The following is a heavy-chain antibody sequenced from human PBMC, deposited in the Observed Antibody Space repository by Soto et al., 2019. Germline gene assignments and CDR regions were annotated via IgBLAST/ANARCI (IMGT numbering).Heavy chain of an antibody. J-gene: IGHJ6*03. V-gene: IGHV1-3*01. CDR2: INAGNGNT. CDR3: ARVGGADFWSGYYNHYYMDV. D-gene: IGHD3-3*01. Sequence: GASVKVSCKASRYTFTSYAMHWVRQAPGQRLELMGWINAGNGNTKYSQKFQGRVTITRDTSASTAYMELSSLRSEDTAVYYCARVGGADFWSGYYNHYYMDVWGKGTTVTVSS. CDR1: RYTFTSYA.